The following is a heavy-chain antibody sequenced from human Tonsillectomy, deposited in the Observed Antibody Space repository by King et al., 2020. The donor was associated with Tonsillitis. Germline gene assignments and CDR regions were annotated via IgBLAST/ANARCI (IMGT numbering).Heavy chain of an antibody. CDR3: ARDSITRFDY. J-gene: IGHJ4*02. CDR2: INPNSGST. V-gene: IGHV1-2*02. CDR1: GYTFTDYY. Sequence: VQLVQSGAEVKKPGASVKVSCKASGYTFTDYYLHWVRQAPGQGLEWMGWINPNSGSTNYAQKFQGRVTMTRDTSISTVYMELSRLRSDDTAVYYCARDSITRFDYWGQGTLVTVSS. D-gene: IGHD2/OR15-2a*01.